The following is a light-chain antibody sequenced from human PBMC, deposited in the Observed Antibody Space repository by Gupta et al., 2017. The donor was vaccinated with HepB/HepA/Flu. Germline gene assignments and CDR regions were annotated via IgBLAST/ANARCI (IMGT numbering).Light chain of an antibody. CDR3: AAGDTSRNVVV. Sequence: QSVLTQSTSVSGTPGQRVTISCSCRSSNAGRNNVNWYQHLPGTAPKLLIYYNDGRPSGVPDRFSASKSGTSASLAISGLQAEEEADYYCAAGDTSRNVVVFGGGTKLTVL. V-gene: IGLV1-44*01. CDR1: SSNAGRNN. J-gene: IGLJ2*01. CDR2: YND.